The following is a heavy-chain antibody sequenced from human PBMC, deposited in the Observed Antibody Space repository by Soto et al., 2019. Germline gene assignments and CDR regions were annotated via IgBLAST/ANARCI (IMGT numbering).Heavy chain of an antibody. V-gene: IGHV3-53*01. D-gene: IGHD6-13*01. Sequence: LSLSCAASGFTVSSNYMSWVRQAPGKGLEWVSVIYSGGSTYYADSVKGRFTISRDNSKNTLYLQMNSLRAEDTAVYYCAKCYEQQQLVPEFDYWGQGTLVTVSS. J-gene: IGHJ4*02. CDR1: GFTVSSNY. CDR2: IYSGGST. CDR3: AKCYEQQQLVPEFDY.